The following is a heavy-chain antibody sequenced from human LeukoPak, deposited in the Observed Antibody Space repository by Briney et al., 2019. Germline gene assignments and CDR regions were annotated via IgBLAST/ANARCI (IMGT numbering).Heavy chain of an antibody. CDR1: GFTFTTYG. D-gene: IGHD3-22*01. CDR2: ISSDASST. CDR3: ARARGYYYDSFDY. V-gene: IGHV3-74*01. Sequence: GGSLRLSCATSGFTFTTYGFHWVRQAPGKGLVWVSRISSDASSTSYADSVKGRFTISRDNAENTLFLQMNSLTADDTAVYYCARARGYYYDSFDYWGQGTLVTISS. J-gene: IGHJ4*02.